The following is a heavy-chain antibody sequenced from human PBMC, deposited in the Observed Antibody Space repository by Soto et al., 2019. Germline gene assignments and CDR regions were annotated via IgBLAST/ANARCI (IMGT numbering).Heavy chain of an antibody. V-gene: IGHV1-18*01. CDR2: ISAYNGNT. Sequence: ASVKVSCKASGYTFTSYGISWVRKAPGQGLEWMGWISAYNGNTNYAQKLQGRVTMTTDTSTSTAYMELRSLRSDDTAVYYCARGDKRENYYDSSGYYPGGTDWFDPWGQGTLVTVSS. D-gene: IGHD3-22*01. J-gene: IGHJ5*02. CDR3: ARGDKRENYYDSSGYYPGGTDWFDP. CDR1: GYTFTSYG.